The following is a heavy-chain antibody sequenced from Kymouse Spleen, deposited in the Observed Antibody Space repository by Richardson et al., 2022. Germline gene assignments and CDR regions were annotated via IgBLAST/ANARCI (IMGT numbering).Heavy chain of an antibody. CDR3: AKDVGGLGATNDY. CDR2: ISYDGSNK. CDR1: GFTFSSYG. V-gene: IGHV3-30*18. J-gene: IGHJ4*02. D-gene: IGHD1-26*01. Sequence: QVQLVESGGGVVQPGRSLRLSCAASGFTFSSYGMHWVRQAPGKGLEWVAVISYDGSNKYYADSVKGRFTISRDNSKNTLYLQMNSLRAEDTAVYYCAKDVGGLGATNDYWGQGTLVTVSS.